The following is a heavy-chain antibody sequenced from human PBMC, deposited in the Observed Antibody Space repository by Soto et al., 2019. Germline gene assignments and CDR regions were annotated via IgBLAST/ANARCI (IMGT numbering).Heavy chain of an antibody. D-gene: IGHD4-17*01. J-gene: IGHJ4*02. Sequence: EVQLLESGGGLVQPGGSLRLCYAASRFTFSSYAMSWVRQAPGKGMEWVSAISASGGGADYADSVKGRFTISRDNSKNTLYLQLSSLRVEDTAEYYCAKCPNGDYGYFDYWGQGTLVTVSS. CDR3: AKCPNGDYGYFDY. V-gene: IGHV3-23*01. CDR2: ISASGGGA. CDR1: RFTFSSYA.